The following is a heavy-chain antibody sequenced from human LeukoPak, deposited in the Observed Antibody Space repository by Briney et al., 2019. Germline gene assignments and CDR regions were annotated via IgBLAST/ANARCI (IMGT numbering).Heavy chain of an antibody. CDR3: ARISLPRGWFDP. V-gene: IGHV3-48*03. CDR2: ISSSGSTI. CDR1: GFTFSSYE. Sequence: AGGSLRLSCAASGFTFSSYEMNWVRQAPGKGLEWVSYISSSGSTIYYADSVKGRFTISRDNAKNSLYLQMNSLRAEDTAVYYCARISLPRGWFDPWGQGTLVTVSS. J-gene: IGHJ5*02.